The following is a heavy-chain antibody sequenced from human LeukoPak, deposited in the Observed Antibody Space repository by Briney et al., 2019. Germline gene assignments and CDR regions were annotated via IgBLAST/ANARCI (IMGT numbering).Heavy chain of an antibody. CDR2: IYYSGST. CDR1: GGSITSNSYY. J-gene: IGHJ4*02. V-gene: IGHV4-39*07. CDR3: ARDVCSGGSCYPDY. Sequence: SETLSLTCTVSGGSITSNSYYWGWIRQPPGNGLEWIGSIYYSGSTYYNPSLKSRVTISVDTSKNQFSLKLSSVTAADTAVYYCARDVCSGGSCYPDYWGQGTLVTVSS. D-gene: IGHD2-15*01.